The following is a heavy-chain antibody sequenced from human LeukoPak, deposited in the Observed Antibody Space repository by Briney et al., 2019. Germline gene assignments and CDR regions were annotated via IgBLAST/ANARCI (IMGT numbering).Heavy chain of an antibody. J-gene: IGHJ4*02. CDR2: IDPSDSYT. Sequence: PGESLKISCKGSGYSFTSYWITWVRQMPGKGLEWMGTIDPSDSYTNYSPSFQGHVTISADKSISTAYLQWSSLKASDTAMYYCAILFGDYPDYWGRGTLVTVSS. V-gene: IGHV5-10-1*01. CDR3: AILFGDYPDY. D-gene: IGHD4-17*01. CDR1: GYSFTSYW.